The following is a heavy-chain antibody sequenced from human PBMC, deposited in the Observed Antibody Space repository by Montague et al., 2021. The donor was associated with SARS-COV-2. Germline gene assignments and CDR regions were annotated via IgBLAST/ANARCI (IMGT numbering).Heavy chain of an antibody. CDR3: ARTPTRPLSLDS. CDR2: VTTSGTT. J-gene: IGHJ4*02. Sequence: SETLPLTCAVSGGSITGFSWSWVRQPAGKGLEWIGCVTTSGTTNYSPSLRSRVTMSVDTSKNQFSLNLNSVTAADTAIYYCARTPTRPLSLDSWGQGTLVTVSS. V-gene: IGHV4-4*07. CDR1: GGSITGFS. D-gene: IGHD1-1*01.